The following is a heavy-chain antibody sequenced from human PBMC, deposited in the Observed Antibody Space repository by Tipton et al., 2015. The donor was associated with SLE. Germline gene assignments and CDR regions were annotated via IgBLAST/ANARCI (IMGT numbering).Heavy chain of an antibody. CDR3: ARESPTTGYYFDY. Sequence: TLSLTCNVSGASITRSTYYWGWIRQPPGKGLEWIGSIYHSGSTYYNPSLKSRVTISVDTSKNQFSLKLSSVTAADTAVYYCARESPTTGYYFDYWGQGTLVTVSS. CDR2: IYHSGST. V-gene: IGHV4-39*07. CDR1: GASITRSTYY. D-gene: IGHD1-1*01. J-gene: IGHJ4*02.